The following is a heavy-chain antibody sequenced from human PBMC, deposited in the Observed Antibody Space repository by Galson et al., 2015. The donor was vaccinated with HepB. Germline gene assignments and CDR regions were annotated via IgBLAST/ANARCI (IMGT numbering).Heavy chain of an antibody. D-gene: IGHD3-10*01. CDR3: ARSDGVVRGVAGSDY. Sequence: PALVKPTQTLTLTCTFSGFSLSTSEMCVSWIRQPPGKALEWLALIDWDDDKYYSTSLKTRLTISKDTSKNQVFLTMTNMDPVDTSTYYCARSDGVVRGVAGSDYWGRGTLVTVSS. CDR2: IDWDDDK. CDR1: GFSLSTSEMC. J-gene: IGHJ4*02. V-gene: IGHV2-70*13.